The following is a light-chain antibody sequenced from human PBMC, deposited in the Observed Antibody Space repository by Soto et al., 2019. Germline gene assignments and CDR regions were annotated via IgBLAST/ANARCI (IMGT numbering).Light chain of an antibody. CDR1: NSDIGFYNY. Sequence: QSALTQPASVSGSPGQSITISCTGTNSDIGFYNYVSWYQQHPGEAPKLIIYEVAKRPSGVSSRFSGSKSGNTASLTISGLQAEDEADYHCSSYTSSSPRYVFGTGTKLTVL. CDR3: SSYTSSSPRYV. CDR2: EVA. V-gene: IGLV2-14*01. J-gene: IGLJ1*01.